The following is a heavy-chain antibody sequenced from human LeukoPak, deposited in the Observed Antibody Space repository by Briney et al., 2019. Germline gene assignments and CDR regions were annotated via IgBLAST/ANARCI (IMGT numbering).Heavy chain of an antibody. CDR2: ISSSSSII. CDR1: GFTFSSYS. D-gene: IGHD3-16*02. Sequence: GGSLRLSCAASGFTFSSYSMNWVRQAPGKGLEWVSYISSSSSIIYYADSVKGRFTISRDNAKNSLYLQMNSLRAEDTAAYYCARVCAYYVWGSYRSNYFDYWGQGTLVTVSS. J-gene: IGHJ4*02. CDR3: ARVCAYYVWGSYRSNYFDY. V-gene: IGHV3-48*01.